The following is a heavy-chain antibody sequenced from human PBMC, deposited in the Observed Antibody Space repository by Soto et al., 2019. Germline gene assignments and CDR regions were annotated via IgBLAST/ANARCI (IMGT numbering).Heavy chain of an antibody. CDR2: IYYSGST. Sequence: SETLSLTCTVSGGSISSGGYYWSWIRQHPGKGLEWIGYIYYSGSTYYNPSLKSRVTISVDTSKNQFSLKLSSVTAADTAVYNWARGGGVATLIAYWGQGTLVPVSS. J-gene: IGHJ4*02. CDR1: GGSISSGGYY. D-gene: IGHD5-12*01. CDR3: ARGGGVATLIAY. V-gene: IGHV4-31*03.